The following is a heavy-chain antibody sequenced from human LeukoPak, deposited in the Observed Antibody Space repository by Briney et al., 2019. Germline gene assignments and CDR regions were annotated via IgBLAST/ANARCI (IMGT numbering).Heavy chain of an antibody. V-gene: IGHV4-59*08. D-gene: IGHD4-17*01. J-gene: IGHJ5*02. CDR3: ARHTVTTGWFYP. CDR1: GGSISSYY. Sequence: SETLSLTCTVSGGSISSYYWSWIRQPPGKGLEWIGYFYTSGSTNYNPSLNSRVTISVDTSKNQFSLKLSSVTAADTAVYYCARHTVTTGWFYPWGQGTLVTVSS. CDR2: FYTSGST.